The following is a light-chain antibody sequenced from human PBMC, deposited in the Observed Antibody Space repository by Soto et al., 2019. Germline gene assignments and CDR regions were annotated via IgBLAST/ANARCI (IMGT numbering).Light chain of an antibody. Sequence: DIVLTQSPDSLAVSLGEMATINCKSSQSVLFSANNRNYLAWYQKRLGQPPKLLFYWASTRESGVPDRFSGSGSGTYFTLTISSLQAEDVAVYYCQQYYSAPLTFSGGTKVEIK. CDR3: QQYYSAPLT. CDR1: QSVLFSANNRNY. V-gene: IGKV4-1*01. CDR2: WAS. J-gene: IGKJ4*01.